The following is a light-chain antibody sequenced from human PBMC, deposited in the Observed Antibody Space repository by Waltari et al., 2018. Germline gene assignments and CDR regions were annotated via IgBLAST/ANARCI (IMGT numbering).Light chain of an antibody. J-gene: IGLJ3*02. V-gene: IGLV1-44*01. Sequence: QSVLTQPPSVSGTPGQRVTISCSGSHSNVGANSVTWYQQLPGTAPKLLIYNDNQGPSGVPDRFSASKSGTTASLAITGLQSEDEADYYCAVWDDSLGGVFGGGTKVTVL. CDR1: HSNVGANS. CDR2: NDN. CDR3: AVWDDSLGGV.